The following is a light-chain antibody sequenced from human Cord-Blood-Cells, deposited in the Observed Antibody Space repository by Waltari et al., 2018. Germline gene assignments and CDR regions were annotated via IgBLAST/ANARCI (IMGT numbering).Light chain of an antibody. Sequence: QSALTQPASVSGSPGQSITISCTGTSSDVGGYNYASWYQHHPGNAPKLMIYEVSNRPSGVSNRFSGSKSGNTASLTISGLQAEDEADYYCSSYTSSSTHVVFGGGTKLTVL. J-gene: IGLJ2*01. CDR2: EVS. CDR1: SSDVGGYNY. CDR3: SSYTSSSTHVV. V-gene: IGLV2-14*01.